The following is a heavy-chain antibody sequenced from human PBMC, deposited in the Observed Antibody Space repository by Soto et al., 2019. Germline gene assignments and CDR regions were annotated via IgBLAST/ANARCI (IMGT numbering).Heavy chain of an antibody. V-gene: IGHV1-2*04. D-gene: IGHD1-26*01. Sequence: ASVKVSCKASGYTFTDSYMHWVRQAPGQGLEWMGWINPNSGGTNYAQKFQDWVTLTRDTSISTAYMEMRRLRSDDTAVYYCAREPTAGILANFYFGMDVWGQGTTVTVSS. J-gene: IGHJ6*02. CDR2: INPNSGGT. CDR1: GYTFTDSY. CDR3: AREPTAGILANFYFGMDV.